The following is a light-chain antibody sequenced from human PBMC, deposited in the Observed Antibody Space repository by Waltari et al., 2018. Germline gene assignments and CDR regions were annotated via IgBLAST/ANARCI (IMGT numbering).Light chain of an antibody. J-gene: IGKJ5*01. CDR1: QDIGNY. Sequence: DIQMTKSPSAMPASAGDRVALTCRASQDIGNYSAWFQQKPGTLPQRLIHAVSSLESGVPSRFSGSDSGTEFTLTINRLQPEDLATYFCLQHYTYPPTFGQGTRLEI. V-gene: IGKV1-17*03. CDR3: LQHYTYPPT. CDR2: AVS.